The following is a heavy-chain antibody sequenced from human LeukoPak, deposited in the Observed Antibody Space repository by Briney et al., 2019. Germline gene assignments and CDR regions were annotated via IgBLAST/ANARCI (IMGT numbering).Heavy chain of an antibody. CDR3: ASPHGVDGTDVFPR. CDR2: INPNSGST. CDR1: GYTFIESY. V-gene: IGHV1-2*02. D-gene: IGHD1-1*01. Sequence: ASVKVSCTASGYTFIESYLHGVRQAPGQGLEWIGWINPNSGSTNYAQKFRVRVTTTRTTSISKVYMELSRTTSDATAVYYCASPHGVDGTDVFPRWGQGPLVPVSS. J-gene: IGHJ1*01.